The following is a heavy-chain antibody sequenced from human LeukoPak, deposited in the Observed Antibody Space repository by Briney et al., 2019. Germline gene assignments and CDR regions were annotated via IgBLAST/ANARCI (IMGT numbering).Heavy chain of an antibody. D-gene: IGHD4-17*01. CDR3: ATLRDDGDIRFDY. V-gene: IGHV4-61*08. CDR2: IYYSGSI. CDR1: GGSISSGGYS. Sequence: PSETLSLTCAVSGGSISSGGYSWSWIRQPPGKGLEWIGYIYYSGSINYNPSLKSRVTISVDTSENQFSLKLTSVTAADTAVYYCATLRDDGDIRFDYWGQGTLVTVSS. J-gene: IGHJ4*02.